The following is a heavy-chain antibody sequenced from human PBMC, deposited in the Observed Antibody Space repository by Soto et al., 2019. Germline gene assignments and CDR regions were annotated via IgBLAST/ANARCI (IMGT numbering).Heavy chain of an antibody. CDR3: ARDRADTAMADAFDI. J-gene: IGHJ3*02. CDR1: GFTFSRYG. D-gene: IGHD5-18*01. CDR2: IWYDGSNK. Sequence: PGGSLRLSCAASGFTFSRYGMHWVRQAPGKGLEWVAVIWYDGSNKYYADSVKGRFTISRDNSKNTLYLQMNSLRAEDTAVYYCARDRADTAMADAFDIWGQGTMVTVSS. V-gene: IGHV3-33*01.